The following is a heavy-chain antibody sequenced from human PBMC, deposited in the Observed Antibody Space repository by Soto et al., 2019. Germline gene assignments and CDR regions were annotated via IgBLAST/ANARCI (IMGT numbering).Heavy chain of an antibody. CDR1: GFTFSSYG. D-gene: IGHD4-17*01. V-gene: IGHV3-30*18. CDR2: ISYDGSNK. Sequence: GSLRLSCAASGFTFSSYGMHWVRQAPGKGLEWVAVISYDGSNKYYADSVKGRFTISRDNSKNTLYLQMNSLRAEDTAVYYCAKDRTTVTTKKLYGMDVWGQGTTVTVSS. J-gene: IGHJ6*02. CDR3: AKDRTTVTTKKLYGMDV.